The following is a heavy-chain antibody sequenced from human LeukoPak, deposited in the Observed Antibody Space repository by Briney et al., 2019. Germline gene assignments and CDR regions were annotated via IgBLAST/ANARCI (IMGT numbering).Heavy chain of an antibody. Sequence: GASVKVSCKASGYTFTSYGISWVRQAPGQGLEWMGWISAYNGDTNYAQKLQGRVTMTTDTSTSTAYMELRSLRSADTAVYYCARGGPAPHRITLIVVGSSTDAFDIWGQGTMVTVSS. CDR2: ISAYNGDT. CDR3: ARGGPAPHRITLIVVGSSTDAFDI. D-gene: IGHD3-22*01. V-gene: IGHV1-18*01. CDR1: GYTFTSYG. J-gene: IGHJ3*02.